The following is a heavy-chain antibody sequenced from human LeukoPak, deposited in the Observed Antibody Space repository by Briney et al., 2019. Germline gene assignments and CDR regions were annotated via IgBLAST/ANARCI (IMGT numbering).Heavy chain of an antibody. D-gene: IGHD7-27*01. CDR2: ISSNGGST. CDR1: GFTFSSYA. V-gene: IGHV3-64*01. CDR3: ARTNINWGQSRGSFDI. J-gene: IGHJ3*02. Sequence: GGSLRLSCAASGFTFSSYAMHWVRQAPGKGLEYVSAISSNGGSTYYANSVKGRFTISRDNSKNTLYLQMGSLRAEDMAVYYCARTNINWGQSRGSFDIWGQGTMVTVSS.